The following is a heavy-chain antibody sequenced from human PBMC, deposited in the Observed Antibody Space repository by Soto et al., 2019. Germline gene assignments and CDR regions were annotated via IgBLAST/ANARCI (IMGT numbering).Heavy chain of an antibody. J-gene: IGHJ6*02. CDR2: IDPSDSYT. CDR1: GYSFTSYW. D-gene: IGHD2-15*01. Sequence: RGESLKISCKGSGYSFTSYWISWVRQMPGKGLEWMGRIDPSDSYTNYSPSFQGHVTISADKSISTAYLQWSSLKASDTAMYYCARLPLRGGVVVVAATRQYYYYYGMDVWGQGTTVTVSS. V-gene: IGHV5-10-1*01. CDR3: ARLPLRGGVVVVAATRQYYYYYGMDV.